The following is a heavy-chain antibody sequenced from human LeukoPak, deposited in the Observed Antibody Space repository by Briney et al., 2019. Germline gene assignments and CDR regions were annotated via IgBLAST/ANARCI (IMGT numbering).Heavy chain of an antibody. CDR1: GVSISSSSYY. CDR2: TYYSGST. J-gene: IGHJ4*02. Sequence: PSETLSLTCTVSGVSISSSSYYWGWIRQPPGKGLEWIGSTYYSGSTYYNPSLKSRVTISVDTSKNQFSLKLSSVTAADTAVYYCARLSSFDYWGQGTLVTVSS. CDR3: ARLSSFDY. V-gene: IGHV4-39*01.